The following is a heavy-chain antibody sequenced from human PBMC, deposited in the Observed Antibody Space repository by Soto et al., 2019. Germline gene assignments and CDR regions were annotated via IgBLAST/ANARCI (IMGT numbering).Heavy chain of an antibody. Sequence: EVQLVESGGTLVKPGGSLRLSCVASGFPFSNAWINWVRQVPGKGLEWVGRVKSKTDGGSSDYAAAVKGRFAVSRDDSRNIVYLQINSLKIEDTGVYYGTTDSRTSLPEIRFDYWGHGTQVTVSS. J-gene: IGHJ4*01. CDR2: VKSKTDGGSS. V-gene: IGHV3-15*07. D-gene: IGHD2-8*01. CDR3: TTDSRTSLPEIRFDY. CDR1: GFPFSNAW.